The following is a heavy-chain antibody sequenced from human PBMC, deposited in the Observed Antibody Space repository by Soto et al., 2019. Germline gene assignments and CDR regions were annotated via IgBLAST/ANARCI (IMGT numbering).Heavy chain of an antibody. Sequence: PSETLSLNCVVSGWTRMGPDWMTWVHQAPVKGLEWIGEIFQSGSTNYTPSLESRVTISVDKSKNQFSLTLTSVTAADTAVYFCARGRGRYSSGWSWFDPWGQGILVTVSS. CDR3: ARGRGRYSSGWSWFDP. CDR1: GWTRMGPDW. D-gene: IGHD6-19*01. CDR2: IFQSGST. V-gene: IGHV4-4*02. J-gene: IGHJ5*02.